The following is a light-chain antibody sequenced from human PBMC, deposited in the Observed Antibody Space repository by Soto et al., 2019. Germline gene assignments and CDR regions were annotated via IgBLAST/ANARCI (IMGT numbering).Light chain of an antibody. CDR3: TSYTSSATGV. J-gene: IGLJ2*01. CDR1: SSDVGGYKY. CDR2: EVS. Sequence: QSVLTQPASVSGSPGQSITISCTGTSSDVGGYKYVSWYQQHPGKTPKLIIYEVSNRPSGVSNRFSGSKSGNTASLTISGLQAEDEADYYCTSYTSSATGVFGGGTKVTVL. V-gene: IGLV2-14*01.